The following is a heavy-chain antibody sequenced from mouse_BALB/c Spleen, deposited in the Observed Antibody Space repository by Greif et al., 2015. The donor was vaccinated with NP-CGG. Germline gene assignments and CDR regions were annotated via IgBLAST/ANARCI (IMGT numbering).Heavy chain of an antibody. V-gene: IGHV1S81*02. CDR1: GYTFTSYY. J-gene: IGHJ4*01. Sequence: QVQLQQPGAELVKPGASVKLSCKAPGYTFTSYYMYWVKQRPGQGLEWIGEINPSNGGTNFNEKFKSKATLTVDKSSSTAYMQLSSLTSEGSAVYYCTRWGYGNYAMDYWGQGTSVTVSS. CDR3: TRWGYGNYAMDY. D-gene: IGHD2-10*02. CDR2: INPSNGGT.